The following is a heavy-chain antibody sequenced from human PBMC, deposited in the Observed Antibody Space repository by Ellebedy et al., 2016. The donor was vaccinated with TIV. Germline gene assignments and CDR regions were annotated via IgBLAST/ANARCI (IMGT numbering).Heavy chain of an antibody. CDR3: AKEGYNFHVRNNWFDS. CDR1: GFMFSSYA. Sequence: GESLKISCAASGFMFSSYAMSWVRQAPGKGLEWVSAISGSDGSNLYADSVRGRFTISSDNPKHTLFLQMSSLRAEDTAIYYCAKEGYNFHVRNNWFDSWGRGTLVTVSS. V-gene: IGHV3-23*01. D-gene: IGHD2/OR15-2a*01. J-gene: IGHJ5*01. CDR2: ISGSDGSN.